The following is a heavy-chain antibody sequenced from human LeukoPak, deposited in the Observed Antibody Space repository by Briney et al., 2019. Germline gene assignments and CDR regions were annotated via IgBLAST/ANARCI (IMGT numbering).Heavy chain of an antibody. D-gene: IGHD3-22*01. V-gene: IGHV3-48*03. J-gene: IGHJ4*02. CDR2: ISGSGSTI. CDR3: ARGAYYYDSSGYLATADY. Sequence: GGSLRLSCAAAGFTFSSYEMNWVRQAPGKGLEWVSYISGSGSTIYDADSVKGRFAISRDNAKNSLYLQMNSLRAEDTAVYYCARGAYYYDSSGYLATADYWGQGTLVTVSS. CDR1: GFTFSSYE.